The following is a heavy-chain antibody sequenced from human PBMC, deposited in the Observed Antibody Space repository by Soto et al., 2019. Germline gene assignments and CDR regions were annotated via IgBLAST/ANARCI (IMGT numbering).Heavy chain of an antibody. D-gene: IGHD1-26*01. CDR1: GGSINSGDYH. Sequence: PSETLSLTCTVCGGSINSGDYHWSWIRQSPGKGLEWIGAIYYSGSTYYNPSLKSRIRISVDTYTKQFSLKVNSVTAADTAVYYCARDYSVHSAGAMEGWRQGTTVTVS. CDR2: IYYSGST. CDR3: ARDYSVHSAGAMEG. J-gene: IGHJ6*02. V-gene: IGHV4-30-4*01.